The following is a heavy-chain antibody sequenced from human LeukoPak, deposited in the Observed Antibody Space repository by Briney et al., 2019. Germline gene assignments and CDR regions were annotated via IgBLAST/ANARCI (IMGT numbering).Heavy chain of an antibody. V-gene: IGHV3-33*06. D-gene: IGHD1-26*01. J-gene: IGHJ4*02. CDR1: GFAFNDFA. CDR3: AKSSIMFAAGRLGSIDF. Sequence: GGSLRLSCTASGFAFNDFAMYWVRQAPGKGLDWVAVIWRDGSHKYYAHSIKGRFTISRDNSKNTLYLQMSSLRAEDTAVYYCAKSSIMFAAGRLGSIDFWGQGTLVTVSS. CDR2: IWRDGSHK.